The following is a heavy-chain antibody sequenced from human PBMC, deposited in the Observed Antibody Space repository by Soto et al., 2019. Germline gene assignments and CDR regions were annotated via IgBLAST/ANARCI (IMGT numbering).Heavy chain of an antibody. CDR2: TYYRSKWYD. J-gene: IGHJ4*02. CDR1: GDSVSSHSAA. V-gene: IGHV6-1*01. Sequence: PSQTLSLTCAISGDSVSSHSAAWNWIRQPPSRGLEWLGRTYYRSKWYDDYAVSVKSRITINPDTSKNQISLQLNSVTPEDTAVYYCARDRDWTYSFDYWGQGTPVTVSS. D-gene: IGHD1-1*01. CDR3: ARDRDWTYSFDY.